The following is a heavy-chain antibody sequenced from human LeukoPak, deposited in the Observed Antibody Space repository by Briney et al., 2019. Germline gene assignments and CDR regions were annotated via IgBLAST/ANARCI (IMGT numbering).Heavy chain of an antibody. D-gene: IGHD5-12*01. Sequence: SETLSLTCAVYGGSFSGYYWSWIRQPPGKGLEWIGEINHSGSTNYNPSLKSRVTISVDTSENQFSLKLSSVTAADTAVYYCARVARGYTPFDYWGQGTLVTVSS. J-gene: IGHJ4*02. CDR1: GGSFSGYY. CDR2: INHSGST. V-gene: IGHV4-34*01. CDR3: ARVARGYTPFDY.